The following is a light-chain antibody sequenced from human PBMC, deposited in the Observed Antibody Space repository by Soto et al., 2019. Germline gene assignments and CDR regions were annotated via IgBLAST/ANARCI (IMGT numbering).Light chain of an antibody. V-gene: IGLV1-40*01. J-gene: IGLJ1*01. CDR3: QSYNSFPRNYV. Sequence: QSVLTQPPSVSRAPGQRVTISCSGSSSNIGVGYDVHWYQQPPGRAPKLLIYANSIRPAGIPDRFSGSKSGTSASLAITGRQAEDEAGYYCQSYNSFPRNYVVRTGTK. CDR1: SSNIGVGYD. CDR2: ANS.